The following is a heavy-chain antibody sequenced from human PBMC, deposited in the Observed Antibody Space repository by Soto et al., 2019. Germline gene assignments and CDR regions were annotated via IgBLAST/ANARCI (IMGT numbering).Heavy chain of an antibody. CDR2: ISYDGSKK. V-gene: IGHV3-30-3*01. J-gene: IGHJ6*02. Sequence: QEQLVESGGGVVQPGRSLRLSCVASGFMFSSYAMHWVRQAPGKGLEGVAVISYDGSKKYYTDSVKGRYNISRDDSKNTLYLQMNSLRVEDTAVYYCARAPHGMDVWGQGTTVTVSS. CDR3: ARAPHGMDV. CDR1: GFMFSSYA.